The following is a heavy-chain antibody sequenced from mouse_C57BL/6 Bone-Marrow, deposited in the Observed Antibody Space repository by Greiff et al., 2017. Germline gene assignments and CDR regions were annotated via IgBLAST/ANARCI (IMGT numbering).Heavy chain of an antibody. J-gene: IGHJ3*01. CDR3: ATCFDDDGFAY. Sequence: VQLQQSGAELARPGASVKLSCKASGYTFTSYGISWVKQRTGQGLEWIGEIYPRSGNTYYNEKFKGKATLTADKSSSTAYMELRSPTSENSAVYFCATCFDDDGFAYGGQGTLVTVSA. V-gene: IGHV1-81*01. CDR2: IYPRSGNT. D-gene: IGHD2-4*01. CDR1: GYTFTSYG.